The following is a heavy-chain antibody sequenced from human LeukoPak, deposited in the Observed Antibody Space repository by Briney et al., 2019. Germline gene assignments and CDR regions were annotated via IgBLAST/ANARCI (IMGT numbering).Heavy chain of an antibody. J-gene: IGHJ3*02. Sequence: GESLKISFRGSGYGFTNYGINWGRQSPGKGPGGMGRIDPRDSYTNYSPSFQGHVTISTDKSVSTAYLQWSSLKASDTAMYYCARRYCSSASCYKSGAFDIWGQGTMVTVSS. CDR3: ARRYCSSASCYKSGAFDI. CDR2: IDPRDSYT. V-gene: IGHV5-10-1*01. D-gene: IGHD2-2*02. CDR1: GYGFTNYG.